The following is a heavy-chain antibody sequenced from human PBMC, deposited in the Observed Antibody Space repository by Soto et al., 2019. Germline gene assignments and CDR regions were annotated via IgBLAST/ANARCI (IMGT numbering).Heavy chain of an antibody. CDR2: INPHSGGT. J-gene: IGHJ2*01. CDR1: GYTFSGYY. CDR3: ARDGGFRPKSVAGTVHWFCDL. Sequence: QEQLVQSGAEVKKPGASVKVSCRASGYTFSGYYLHWVRQAPGQGLEWMGWINPHSGGTNFAQNLEYRVTMTGDTSINTPYMALSGRLSHDTAGYFCARDGGFRPKSVAGTVHWFCDLWGCGTLVTVPS. V-gene: IGHV1-2*02. D-gene: IGHD6-19*01.